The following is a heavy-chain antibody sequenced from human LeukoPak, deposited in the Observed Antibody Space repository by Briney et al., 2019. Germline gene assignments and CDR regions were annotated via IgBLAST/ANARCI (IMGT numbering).Heavy chain of an antibody. CDR2: IYHSVNT. V-gene: IGHV4-30-4*01. CDR3: ARGRSEVGTHSSLNWFDP. D-gene: IGHD6-19*01. Sequence: PSETLSLTCTVSGDSISNGDYDWTWIRQPPGKGLDWIGYIYHSVNTYYNPSLQSRVTISEATSKNQFSLKLKSVTPADTAVYYCARGRSEVGTHSSLNWFDPWGQGVLVTVSS. J-gene: IGHJ5*02. CDR1: GDSISNGDYD.